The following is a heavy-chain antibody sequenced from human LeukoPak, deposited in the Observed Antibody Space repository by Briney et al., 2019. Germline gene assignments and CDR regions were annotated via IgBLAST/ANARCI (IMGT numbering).Heavy chain of an antibody. CDR1: GDSISSYY. D-gene: IGHD2-15*01. V-gene: IGHV4-38-2*02. J-gene: IGHJ3*02. CDR3: ARDVGDIVVVVAATAFDI. CDR2: IHHSGST. Sequence: SETLSLTCTVSGDSISSYYWSWIRQPPGKGLEWIGSIHHSGSTYYNPSLKSQVTISVDTSKNQFSLKLSSVTAADTAVYYCARDVGDIVVVVAATAFDIWGQGTMVTVSS.